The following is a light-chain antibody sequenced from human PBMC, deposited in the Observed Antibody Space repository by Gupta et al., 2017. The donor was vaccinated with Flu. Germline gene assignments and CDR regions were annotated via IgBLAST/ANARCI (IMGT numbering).Light chain of an antibody. CDR1: QSVSSY. V-gene: IGKV3-11*01. J-gene: IGKJ2*01. CDR2: DAS. CDR3: QQRSNWKYT. Sequence: EIVLTQSPATLSLSPGERATLSCRASQSVSSYLAWYQHKPGQAPRLLIYDASNRATGIPARFSGSGAGTDFTLTISSLEPEDFAVYYCQQRSNWKYTFGQGTKLEI.